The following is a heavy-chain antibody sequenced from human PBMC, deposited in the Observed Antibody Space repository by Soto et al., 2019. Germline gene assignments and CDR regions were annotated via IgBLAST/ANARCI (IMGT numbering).Heavy chain of an antibody. D-gene: IGHD3-3*01. CDR3: ARGKYYDFWSGYPPDYYYGMDV. Sequence: GGSLRLSCAASGLSFEDSVIHWVRQAPGKGLEWVSGISWNSDIKAYADSVKGRFTISRDNSKNTLYLQMNSLRAEDTAVYYCARGKYYDFWSGYPPDYYYGMDVWGQGTTVTVSS. V-gene: IGHV3-9*01. CDR2: ISWNSDIK. CDR1: GLSFEDSV. J-gene: IGHJ6*02.